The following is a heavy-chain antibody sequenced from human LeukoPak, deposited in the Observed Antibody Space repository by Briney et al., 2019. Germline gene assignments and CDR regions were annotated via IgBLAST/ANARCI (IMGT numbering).Heavy chain of an antibody. CDR1: GYTFTSYY. D-gene: IGHD3-10*01. CDR3: ARDGPYYGSGRGSAFDI. V-gene: IGHV1-46*01. J-gene: IGHJ3*02. CDR2: INPSGGST. Sequence: ASVKVSCKASGYTFTSYYMHWVRQAPGQGLEWMGIINPSGGSTSYAQKFQGRVTMTRDTSTTTAYMELRSLRSDDTAVYYCARDGPYYGSGRGSAFDIWGQGTMVTVSS.